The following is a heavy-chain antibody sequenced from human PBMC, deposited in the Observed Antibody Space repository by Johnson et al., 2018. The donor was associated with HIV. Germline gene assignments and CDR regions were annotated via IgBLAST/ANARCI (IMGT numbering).Heavy chain of an antibody. J-gene: IGHJ3*02. CDR3: AKDRIMVRGVIGAFDI. D-gene: IGHD3-10*01. CDR1: GFTVSAYY. Sequence: VQLGESGGGLILPGGSLRLSCAPSGFTVSAYYMSWVRQAPGKGLEWGSVMYSGGDPYYADSVKGRCPISRDNSKNTLYLQMNSLRAEDTAVYYCAKDRIMVRGVIGAFDIWGQGTMVTVSS. V-gene: IGHV3-66*03. CDR2: MYSGGDP.